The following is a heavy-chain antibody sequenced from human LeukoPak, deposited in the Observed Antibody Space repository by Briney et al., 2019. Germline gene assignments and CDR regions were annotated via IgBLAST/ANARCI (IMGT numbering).Heavy chain of an antibody. Sequence: KPGGSLRLSCAVSGLTLTDAWMSWVRQAPGKGLEWVGRIKSTADGGTPGHAAPVKDRFTISRDDSKNTLFLQMNSLKTEDTAVYYCTRARSYYGMDVWGQGTTVTVSS. V-gene: IGHV3-15*01. J-gene: IGHJ6*02. CDR2: IKSTADGGTP. CDR1: GLTLTDAW. CDR3: TRARSYYGMDV.